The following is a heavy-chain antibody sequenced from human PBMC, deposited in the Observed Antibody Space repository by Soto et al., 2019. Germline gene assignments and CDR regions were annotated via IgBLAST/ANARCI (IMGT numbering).Heavy chain of an antibody. Sequence: QVQLVQSGAEVKKPGASVKVSCKASGYTFTSYGISWVRQAPGQGLEWMGWISAYNGNKKYAQKVQGRVTMTTDTSTTTAYMELRSLRSDDTAVYYWARDAAIGMKDSWGQGTLVTVSS. CDR3: ARDAAIGMKDS. V-gene: IGHV1-18*01. CDR2: ISAYNGNK. D-gene: IGHD1-20*01. CDR1: GYTFTSYG. J-gene: IGHJ4*02.